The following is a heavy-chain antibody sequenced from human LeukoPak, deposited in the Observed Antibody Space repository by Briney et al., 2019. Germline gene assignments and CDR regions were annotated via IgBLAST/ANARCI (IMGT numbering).Heavy chain of an antibody. J-gene: IGHJ3*02. V-gene: IGHV4-59*08. D-gene: IGHD3-9*01. Sequence: SETLSLTCAVYGGSFSGYYWSWIRQPPGKGLEWIGYIYYSGSTNYNPSLKSRVTISVDTSKNQFSLKLSSVTAADTAVYYCASDILTGYPDAFDIWGQGTMVTVSS. CDR1: GGSFSGYY. CDR2: IYYSGST. CDR3: ASDILTGYPDAFDI.